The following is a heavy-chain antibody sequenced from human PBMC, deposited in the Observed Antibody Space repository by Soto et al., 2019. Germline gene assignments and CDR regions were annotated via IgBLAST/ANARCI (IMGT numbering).Heavy chain of an antibody. D-gene: IGHD2-21*01. CDR3: VRHVGDRLWYFDY. Sequence: ASETPSPPCTVSWGSIRGGGYHRARIRQSPGKGLEWIASIYYSGTTYYNPSLKSRVTISVDSSRNQLSVNLGSVTAADTAAYFCVRHVGDRLWYFDYWGQGTPVTVSS. J-gene: IGHJ4*02. CDR1: WGSIRGGGYH. CDR2: IYYSGTT. V-gene: IGHV4-39*01.